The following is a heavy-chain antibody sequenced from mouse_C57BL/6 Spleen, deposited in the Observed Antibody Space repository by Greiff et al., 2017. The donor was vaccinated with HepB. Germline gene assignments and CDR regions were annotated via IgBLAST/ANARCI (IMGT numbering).Heavy chain of an antibody. CDR3: TRDEGSLLYYAMDY. D-gene: IGHD6-2*01. CDR1: GFTFSSYA. J-gene: IGHJ4*01. Sequence: EVMLVESGEGLVKPGGSLKLSCAASGFTFSSYAMSWVRQTPEKRLEWVAYISSGGDYIYYADTVKGRFTISRDNARNTLYLQMSSLKSEDTAMYYCTRDEGSLLYYAMDYWGQGTSVTVSS. CDR2: ISSGGDYI. V-gene: IGHV5-9-1*02.